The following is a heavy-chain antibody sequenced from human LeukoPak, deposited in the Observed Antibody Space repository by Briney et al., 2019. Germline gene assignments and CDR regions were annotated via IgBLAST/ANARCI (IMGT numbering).Heavy chain of an antibody. J-gene: IGHJ6*02. V-gene: IGHV3-9*01. CDR2: IRWNSGRI. Sequence: GGSLRLSYAASGFTFDDYAMHSVRQAPGKGLEWVSGIRWNSGRIGYAGSVKGRLTISRDNAKNYLYLQMNSLRAEDTALYYCAKDILRYSYGLQRYYYYGMDVWGQETTVTVSS. CDR1: GFTFDDYA. CDR3: AKDILRYSYGLQRYYYYGMDV. D-gene: IGHD5-18*01.